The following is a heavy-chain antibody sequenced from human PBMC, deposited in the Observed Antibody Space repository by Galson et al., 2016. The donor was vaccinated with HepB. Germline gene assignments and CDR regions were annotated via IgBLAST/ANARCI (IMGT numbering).Heavy chain of an antibody. CDR1: GFTFRAYT. J-gene: IGHJ6*02. CDR2: ISYDGSYS. CDR3: ARDKSFYYYGMDV. Sequence: SLRLSCAASGFTFRAYTMNWVRQAPGKGLEWVALISYDGSYSSYADSVKGRFTISRDNSNNTLYLQMTSLSPEDTAVYYCARDKSFYYYGMDVWGQGTTVTVSS. V-gene: IGHV3-30*03.